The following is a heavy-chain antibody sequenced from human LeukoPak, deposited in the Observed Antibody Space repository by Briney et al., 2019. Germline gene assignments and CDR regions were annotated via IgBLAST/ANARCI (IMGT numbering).Heavy chain of an antibody. V-gene: IGHV3-74*01. J-gene: IGHJ4*02. CDR3: VRALAYCYDSGGFDY. CDR1: GFTFSSYW. Sequence: GGSLRLSCAASGFTFSSYWMHWVRQAPGKGLVWVSRVNSDGSVTNYADSVKGRFTISRDNAKSTLYLQMNSLRAEDMALYFCVRALAYCYDSGGFDYWGQGTLVTVSS. D-gene: IGHD3-22*01. CDR2: VNSDGSVT.